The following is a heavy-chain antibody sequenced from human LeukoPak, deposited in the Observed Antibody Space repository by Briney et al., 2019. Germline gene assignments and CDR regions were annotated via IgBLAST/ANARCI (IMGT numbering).Heavy chain of an antibody. CDR1: GGTFSSYG. D-gene: IGHD1/OR15-1a*01. Sequence: SVNVSCKASGGTFSSYGINWVRQAPGQGLEWMGRIIPMFHATNYAQKFQDRVTITADESTSTAYMELSSLRSEDTAVYYCARDHTPGNNYHSDYWGQGTLVTVSS. CDR2: IIPMFHAT. CDR3: ARDHTPGNNYHSDY. J-gene: IGHJ4*02. V-gene: IGHV1-69*15.